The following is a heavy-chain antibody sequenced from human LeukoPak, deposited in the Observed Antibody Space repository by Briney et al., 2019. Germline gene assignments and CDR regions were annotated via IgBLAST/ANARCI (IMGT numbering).Heavy chain of an antibody. D-gene: IGHD6-19*01. Sequence: SETLSLTCTVSGGSISSGGYYWSWIRQHPGKGLEWIGYIYYSGSTYYNPSLKSRVTISVDTSKNQFSLKLSSVTAADTAVYYCARLQRGWYVYFDYWGQGTLVTVSS. V-gene: IGHV4-31*03. CDR1: GGSISSGGYY. CDR3: ARLQRGWYVYFDY. J-gene: IGHJ4*02. CDR2: IYYSGST.